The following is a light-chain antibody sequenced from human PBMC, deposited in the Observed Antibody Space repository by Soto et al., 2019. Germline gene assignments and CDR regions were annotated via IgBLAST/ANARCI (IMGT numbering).Light chain of an antibody. CDR1: QSVSSN. CDR3: QQRYNWPPIT. CDR2: DTS. Sequence: EILLTQSPATLSLSPGERATLSCRASQSVSSNLAWYQQKPGQAPRLRIYDTSNSATGVPARFSGSGSGTDFTFTISSLEPEDFAVYYCQQRYNWPPITFGQGTRLEIK. V-gene: IGKV3-11*01. J-gene: IGKJ5*01.